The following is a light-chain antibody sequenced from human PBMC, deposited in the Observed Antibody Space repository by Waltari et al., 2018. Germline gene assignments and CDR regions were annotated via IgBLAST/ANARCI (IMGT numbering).Light chain of an antibody. CDR2: GAS. CDR1: QSVSTN. V-gene: IGKV3-15*01. CDR3: QQYNYWYS. J-gene: IGKJ2*03. Sequence: EVVMTQSPATLSVSPGDRATLSCRASQSVSTNLAWYQQKPGQAPRLLIYGASTRAAGLPARFSGSGSGTEFTLTISSLQSEDFAVYYCQQYNYWYSFGQGTKLEMK.